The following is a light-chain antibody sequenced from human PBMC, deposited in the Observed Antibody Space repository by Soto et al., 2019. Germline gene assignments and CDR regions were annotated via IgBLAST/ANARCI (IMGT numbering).Light chain of an antibody. Sequence: QSVLTQPPSVSGAPGQRVTISCTGSSSNIGAGYDVHWYQQLPGTAPKLLIYGSSNRPSGVPDRFSGSKSGTSASLAITGLQAEDEADHYCQSYDSSLSGYVFGTGTKLTVL. CDR2: GSS. V-gene: IGLV1-40*01. CDR1: SSNIGAGYD. CDR3: QSYDSSLSGYV. J-gene: IGLJ1*01.